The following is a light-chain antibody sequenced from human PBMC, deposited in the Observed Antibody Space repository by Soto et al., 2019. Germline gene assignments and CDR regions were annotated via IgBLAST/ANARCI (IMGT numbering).Light chain of an antibody. CDR1: QSVSSN. J-gene: IGKJ1*01. CDR2: GAF. CDR3: QQYNDWPLT. Sequence: EIVLTQSPATLSLSPGEGATLSCRASQSVSSNLTWYQQKPGQAPSLLIYGAFTRATGIPARFSGTGSGTEFTLTISSLQSEDFALYYCQQYNDWPLTFGQGTKVDIK. V-gene: IGKV3-15*01.